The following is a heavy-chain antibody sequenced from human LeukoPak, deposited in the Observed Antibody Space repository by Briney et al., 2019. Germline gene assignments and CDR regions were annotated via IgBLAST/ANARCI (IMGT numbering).Heavy chain of an antibody. V-gene: IGHV1-2*02. CDR1: GYTFTGYY. D-gene: IGHD2-2*01. Sequence: ASVKVSCKASGYTFTGYYMHWVRQAPGQGLEWMGWINPNSGGTNYAQKFQGRVTMTRDTSISTAYMELSRLRSDDTAVYYCSRNATEDYSSTSCSGPYYYYMDVWGKGTTVTVSS. CDR2: INPNSGGT. J-gene: IGHJ6*03. CDR3: SRNATEDYSSTSCSGPYYYYMDV.